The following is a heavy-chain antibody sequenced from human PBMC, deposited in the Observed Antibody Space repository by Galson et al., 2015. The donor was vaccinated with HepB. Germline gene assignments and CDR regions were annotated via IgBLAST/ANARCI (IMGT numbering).Heavy chain of an antibody. J-gene: IGHJ1*01. CDR1: GFTFSSYA. CDR2: IFASGDST. D-gene: IGHD6-13*01. Sequence: SLRLSCAASGFTFSSYAMTWVRQAPGKGLEWVSAIFASGDSTYYADSVKGRFTISRDNSKNTLYLQMNSLRAEDTAVYYCAKEGAAAGQGYFQHWGQGTLVTVSS. CDR3: AKEGAAAGQGYFQH. V-gene: IGHV3-23*01.